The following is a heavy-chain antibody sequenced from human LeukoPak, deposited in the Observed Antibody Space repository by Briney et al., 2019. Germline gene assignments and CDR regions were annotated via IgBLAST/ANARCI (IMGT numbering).Heavy chain of an antibody. CDR1: GFTFSSYG. V-gene: IGHV3-30*18. J-gene: IGHJ4*02. CDR3: AKDAYSSSWYALDY. CDR2: ISYDGCNK. Sequence: GGSLRLSCAASGFTFSSYGMHWVRQAPGKGLEWVAVISYDGCNKYYADSVKGRFTISRDNSKNTLYLQMNSLRAEDTAVYYCAKDAYSSSWYALDYWGQGTLVTVSS. D-gene: IGHD6-13*01.